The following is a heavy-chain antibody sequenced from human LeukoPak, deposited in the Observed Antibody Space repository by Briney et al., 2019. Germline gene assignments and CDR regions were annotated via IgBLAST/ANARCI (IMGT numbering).Heavy chain of an antibody. D-gene: IGHD6-13*01. J-gene: IGHJ6*03. CDR2: IYYSGST. Sequence: SETLSLTCAVYGGSFSGYYWGWIRQPPGKGLEWIGSIYYSGSTYYNPSLRSRVTISVDTSKNQFSLKLSSVTAADTAVYYCARGRYSSSWMDYYYYYYYMDVWGKGTTVTISS. V-gene: IGHV4-34*01. CDR1: GGSFSGYY. CDR3: ARGRYSSSWMDYYYYYYYMDV.